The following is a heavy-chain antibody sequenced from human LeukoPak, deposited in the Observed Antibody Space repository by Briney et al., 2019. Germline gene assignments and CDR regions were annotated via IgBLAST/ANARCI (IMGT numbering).Heavy chain of an antibody. CDR1: GFTFSSYA. Sequence: GGSLRLSCAASGFTFSSYAMSWVRQAPGKGLEWVSAISGSGGSTYYADSVKGRFTISRDNPKNTLYLQMNSLRAEDTAVYYCAKAGLATIAYYYYMDVWGKGTTVTVSS. J-gene: IGHJ6*03. D-gene: IGHD5-24*01. CDR2: ISGSGGST. CDR3: AKAGLATIAYYYYMDV. V-gene: IGHV3-23*01.